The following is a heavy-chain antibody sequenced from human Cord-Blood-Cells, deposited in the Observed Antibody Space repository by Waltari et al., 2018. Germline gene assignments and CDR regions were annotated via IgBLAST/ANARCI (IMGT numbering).Heavy chain of an antibody. V-gene: IGHV3-23*01. CDR3: AKSELVWAFDI. Sequence: EVQLLESGGGLVQPGGSLRLSCAASGFTFSRYAMSWVRQAPGKGLEVVSAISGRGGSTDYTDSVKGRFTISRDNAKNTLYLQMNSLRAEDTAVYYCAKSELVWAFDIWGQGTMVTVSS. CDR2: ISGRGGST. J-gene: IGHJ3*02. D-gene: IGHD6-13*01. CDR1: GFTFSRYA.